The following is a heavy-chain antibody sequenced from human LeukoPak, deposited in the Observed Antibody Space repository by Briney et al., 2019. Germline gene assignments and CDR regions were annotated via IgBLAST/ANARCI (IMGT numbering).Heavy chain of an antibody. J-gene: IGHJ4*02. CDR2: ISTSDTTI. D-gene: IGHD6-13*01. Sequence: QPGRSLRLSCAASGFTFSSYGMHWVRQAPGKGLEWVSYISTSDTTIYYADSVKGRFTISRDNAKNSLYLQMNSLRVEDTAVYYCARGGGSSWCLDCWGQGTLVTVSS. CDR3: ARGGGSSWCLDC. CDR1: GFTFSSYG. V-gene: IGHV3-48*04.